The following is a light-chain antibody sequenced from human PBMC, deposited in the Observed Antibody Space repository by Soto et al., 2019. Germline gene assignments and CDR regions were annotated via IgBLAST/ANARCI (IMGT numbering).Light chain of an antibody. Sequence: DIQLTQSPSFRSSSLGDRVTITCRASQGISSYLAWYQQKPGKAPKLLIYAASTLQSGVPSRFSGSGSGTEFTLTISSLQNEDFATYDCQQLNSYTLTFGQGTRLEIK. V-gene: IGKV1-9*01. CDR2: AAS. CDR3: QQLNSYTLT. CDR1: QGISSY. J-gene: IGKJ5*01.